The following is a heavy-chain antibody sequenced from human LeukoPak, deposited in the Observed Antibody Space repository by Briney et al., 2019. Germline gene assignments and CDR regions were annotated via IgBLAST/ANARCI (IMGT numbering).Heavy chain of an antibody. V-gene: IGHV4-30-2*01. D-gene: IGHD4-23*01. CDR1: GGSLSSGGYS. J-gene: IGHJ4*02. CDR2: IYHSGGT. Sequence: SETLSLTCAVSGGSLSSGGYSWSWIRQPPGTGLEWIGYIYHSGGTYYNPSLKSRVTISVDRSKNQFSLKLSSVTAADTAVYYCARGVTPPHYYFDYWGQGTLVTVSS. CDR3: ARGVTPPHYYFDY.